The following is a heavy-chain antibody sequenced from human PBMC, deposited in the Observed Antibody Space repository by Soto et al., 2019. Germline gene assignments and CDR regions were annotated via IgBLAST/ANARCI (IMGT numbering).Heavy chain of an antibody. J-gene: IGHJ4*02. CDR3: ARWDYGYYARFDY. D-gene: IGHD4-17*01. Sequence: QVQLVQSGAEVKKSGASVKVSCKASGYTFTSHDINWVRQATGQGLEWMGWMNPNSGNTGYAQKFQGRVTMTRTTSMSTAYMELISLRSADTAVYYCARWDYGYYARFDYWGQGTLVTVSS. V-gene: IGHV1-8*01. CDR2: MNPNSGNT. CDR1: GYTFTSHD.